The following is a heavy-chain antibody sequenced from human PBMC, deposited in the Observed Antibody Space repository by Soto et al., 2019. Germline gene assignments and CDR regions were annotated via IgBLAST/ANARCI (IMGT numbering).Heavy chain of an antibody. Sequence: ASVKVSCKASRYTFTSYDINWVRQATGQGLAWMGWMNPNSGNTGYAQKFQGRVTMTRNTSISTAYMELSSLRAEDTAVYYCASSIERFGELPRMDVWGQGTTVTVSS. CDR3: ASSIERFGELPRMDV. D-gene: IGHD3-10*01. CDR1: RYTFTSYD. V-gene: IGHV1-8*01. CDR2: MNPNSGNT. J-gene: IGHJ6*02.